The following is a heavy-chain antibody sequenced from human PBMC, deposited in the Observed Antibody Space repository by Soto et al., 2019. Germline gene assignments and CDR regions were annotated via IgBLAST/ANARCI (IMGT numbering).Heavy chain of an antibody. J-gene: IGHJ6*03. V-gene: IGHV1-3*04. CDR2: INTGNGNT. CDR3: VRDNVHLPHSAYYYSYMDV. CDR1: GYIFTSYA. D-gene: IGHD3-3*02. Sequence: GASVKVSCKASGYIFTSYAMQWVRQAPGQRLEWMGWINTGNGNTKYSQNIQGRVTITRDTSASTAYMELSSLRSEDTAVYYCVRDNVHLPHSAYYYSYMDVWGKGTTVTVSS.